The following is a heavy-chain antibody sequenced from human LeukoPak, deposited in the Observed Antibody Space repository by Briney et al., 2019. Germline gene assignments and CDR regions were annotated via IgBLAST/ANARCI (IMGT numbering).Heavy chain of an antibody. D-gene: IGHD5-24*01. CDR2: IFDGKTI. V-gene: IGHV4-34*12. Sequence: SETLSLTCAVYGESLNSYYWTWIRQSPGKGLEWIGDIFDGKTINYNPSLKSRVTISAATSSQQFSLSLKSVTAADTAVYFCASGALATRLNSWAQGALVIVSS. J-gene: IGHJ4*02. CDR3: ASGALATRLNS. CDR1: GESLNSYY.